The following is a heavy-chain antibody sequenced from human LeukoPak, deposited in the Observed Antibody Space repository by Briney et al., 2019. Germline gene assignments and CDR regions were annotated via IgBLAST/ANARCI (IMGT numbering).Heavy chain of an antibody. CDR1: GGSISSSSYY. V-gene: IGHV4-39*07. CDR3: AREVGATHWFDP. D-gene: IGHD1-26*01. J-gene: IGHJ5*02. Sequence: SETLSLTCTVSGGSISSSSYYWGWIRQPPGKGLEWIGSIYYSGSTYYNPSLKSRVTISVDTSKNQFSLKLSSVTAADTAVYYCAREVGATHWFDPWGQGTLVTVSS. CDR2: IYYSGST.